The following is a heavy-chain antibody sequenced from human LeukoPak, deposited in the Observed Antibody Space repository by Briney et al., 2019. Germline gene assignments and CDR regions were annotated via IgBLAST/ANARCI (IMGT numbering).Heavy chain of an antibody. Sequence: GGSLRLSCAASGFTFSSYAMNWVRQAPGEGLEWVSTISGSGGSTYYADSVKGRFTISRDNSKSTLYLQMNSLRAEDTAVYYCAKDLRQWLSYYFDNWGQGTLVTVSS. CDR3: AKDLRQWLSYYFDN. V-gene: IGHV3-23*01. CDR2: ISGSGGST. D-gene: IGHD6-19*01. CDR1: GFTFSSYA. J-gene: IGHJ4*02.